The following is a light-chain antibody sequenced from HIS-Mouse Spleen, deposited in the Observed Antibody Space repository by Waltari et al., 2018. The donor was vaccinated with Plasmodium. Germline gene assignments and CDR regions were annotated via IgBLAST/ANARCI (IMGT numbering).Light chain of an antibody. CDR1: SSDVGGYNY. J-gene: IGLJ1*01. V-gene: IGLV2-14*01. CDR3: SSYTSSSTLLYV. Sequence: SCTGTSSDVGGYNYVSWYQQHPGKAPKLMIYEVSNRPSGVSNRFSGSKSGNTASLTISGLQAEDEADYYCSSYTSSSTLLYVFGTGTKVTVL. CDR2: EVS.